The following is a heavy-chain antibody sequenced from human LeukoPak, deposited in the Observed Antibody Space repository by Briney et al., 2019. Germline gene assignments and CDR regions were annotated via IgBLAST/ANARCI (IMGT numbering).Heavy chain of an antibody. Sequence: GGSLRLSCAASGFTFSSYAMSWVRQAPGEGLECVSAISGSGGRIYYAASVKGRFTISRDNSKNTLHLQLNSLRAEDTALYYCAKDLPGDPDDQYYGMDVWGQGTTVTVSS. J-gene: IGHJ6*02. CDR3: AKDLPGDPDDQYYGMDV. V-gene: IGHV3-23*01. CDR2: ISGSGGRI. CDR1: GFTFSSYA. D-gene: IGHD4-17*01.